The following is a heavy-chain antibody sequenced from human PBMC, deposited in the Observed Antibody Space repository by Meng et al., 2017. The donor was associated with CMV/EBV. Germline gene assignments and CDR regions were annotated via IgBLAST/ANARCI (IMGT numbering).Heavy chain of an antibody. CDR3: ARDGAGHHLRIAARSTGGMDV. J-gene: IGHJ6*02. D-gene: IGHD6-6*01. V-gene: IGHV1-46*01. Sequence: ASVKVSCKASGYTFTSYYMHWVRQVPGQGLEWMGIINPSGGSTSYAQKFQGRVTMTRDTSTSTVYMELSSLRSEDTAVYYCARDGAGHHLRIAARSTGGMDVWGQGTTVTVSS. CDR1: GYTFTSYY. CDR2: INPSGGST.